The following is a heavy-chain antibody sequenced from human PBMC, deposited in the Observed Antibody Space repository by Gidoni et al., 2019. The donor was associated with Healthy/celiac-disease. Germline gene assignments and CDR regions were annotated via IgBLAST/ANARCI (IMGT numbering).Heavy chain of an antibody. V-gene: IGHV1-69*01. CDR2: IIPIFGTA. J-gene: IGHJ6*02. D-gene: IGHD6-13*01. Sequence: QVQLVQSGAEVKKPGSAVKVSCKASGGTFSRYALCWVRPASGRGLEWMGGIIPIFGTANYAQKFQGRVTITADESTSTAYMALSSLRSEVTAVYYCARASFIAAADHALGYYYGMDVWGQGTMVTVSS. CDR1: GGTFSRYA. CDR3: ARASFIAAADHALGYYYGMDV.